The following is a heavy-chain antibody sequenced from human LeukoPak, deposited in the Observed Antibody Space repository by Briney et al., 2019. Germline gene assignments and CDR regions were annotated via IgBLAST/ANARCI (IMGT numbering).Heavy chain of an antibody. D-gene: IGHD6-6*01. Sequence: SETLSLTCTVSGGSISSSSYYWGWIRQPPGKGLQWIGSIYYSGSTYYNPSLKSRVTISVDTSKNQFSLKLSSVTAADTAVYYCARQSSSSSNWFDPWGQGTLVTVSS. CDR2: IYYSGST. CDR3: ARQSSSSSNWFDP. V-gene: IGHV4-39*01. CDR1: GGSISSSSYY. J-gene: IGHJ5*02.